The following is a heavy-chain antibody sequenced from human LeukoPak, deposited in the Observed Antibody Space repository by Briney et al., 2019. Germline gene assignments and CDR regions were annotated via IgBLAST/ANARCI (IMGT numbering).Heavy chain of an antibody. CDR1: LGTLSSYV. Sequence: SPKVSCKASLGTLSSYVISWVRPALGQGREWMGGIIPIFGTANYAQKFQGRVTITADESTSTAYMELSSLRSEDTAVYYCARDYNGSGRGVFDYWGQGTPVTVSS. V-gene: IGHV1-69*01. J-gene: IGHJ4*02. CDR2: IIPIFGTA. CDR3: ARDYNGSGRGVFDY. D-gene: IGHD3-10*01.